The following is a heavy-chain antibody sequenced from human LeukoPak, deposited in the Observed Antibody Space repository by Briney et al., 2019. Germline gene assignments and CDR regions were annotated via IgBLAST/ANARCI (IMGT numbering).Heavy chain of an antibody. CDR3: ARDRGISSGWYAYYFDC. V-gene: IGHV3-21*01. D-gene: IGHD6-19*01. CDR2: ISSSSSYI. J-gene: IGHJ4*02. Sequence: KAGASLRLSCAASGFTFSSYSMNWVRQAPGKGLEWVSSISSSSSYIYYADSVKGRFTISRDNAKNSLYLQMNSLRAEDTAVYYCARDRGISSGWYAYYFDCWGQGTLVTVSS. CDR1: GFTFSSYS.